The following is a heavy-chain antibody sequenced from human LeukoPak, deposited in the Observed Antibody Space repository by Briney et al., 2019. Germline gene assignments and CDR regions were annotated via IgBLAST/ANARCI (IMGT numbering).Heavy chain of an antibody. V-gene: IGHV3-11*01. Sequence: PGGSLRLSCAASGFTFSDYYMTWVRQAPGKGLEWVSHISSSGTAVFYADSVKGRFTISRDNAKNSLSLQMNSLRAEDTAVYYCARDWRGWFDPWGQGTLVTVSS. CDR1: GFTFSDYY. J-gene: IGHJ5*02. CDR2: ISSSGTAV. CDR3: ARDWRGWFDP.